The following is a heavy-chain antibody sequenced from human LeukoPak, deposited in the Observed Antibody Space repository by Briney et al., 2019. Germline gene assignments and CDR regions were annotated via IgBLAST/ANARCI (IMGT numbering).Heavy chain of an antibody. J-gene: IGHJ4*02. CDR3: ARVRDPLDY. CDR2: IYYSGST. Sequence: SETLSLTCAVSGGSISSGGYSWSWVRQHPGKGLEWIGYIYYSGSTYSNPSLKSRLTISVDTSKNQFSLKLSSVTAADTAVYYCARVRDPLDYWGQGTLVTVSS. CDR1: GGSISSGGYS. V-gene: IGHV4-31*11. D-gene: IGHD5-24*01.